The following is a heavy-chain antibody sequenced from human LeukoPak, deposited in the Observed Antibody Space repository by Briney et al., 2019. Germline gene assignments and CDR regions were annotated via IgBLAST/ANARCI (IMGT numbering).Heavy chain of an antibody. J-gene: IGHJ4*02. Sequence: GGSLRLPCAASGFTLSSYAMSWVRQAPGKGLEWVSAISGSGGSTYYADSVKGRFTISRDNSKNTLYLQMNSLRAEDTAVYYCAKEQRMVRGVNWGQGTLVTVSS. CDR3: AKEQRMVRGVN. CDR2: ISGSGGST. V-gene: IGHV3-23*01. D-gene: IGHD3-10*01. CDR1: GFTLSSYA.